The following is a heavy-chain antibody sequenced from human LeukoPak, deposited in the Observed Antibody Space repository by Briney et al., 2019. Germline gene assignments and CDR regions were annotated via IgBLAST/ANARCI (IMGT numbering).Heavy chain of an antibody. D-gene: IGHD3-22*01. Sequence: GGSLRLSCAASGFTFSSYAMSWVRQAPGKGLEWVSAISGSGGSTYYADSVKGRFTISRDNSKNTLYLQMNNLRAEDTAVYYCAKDRIVTMIVVVTAFDYWGQGTLVTVSS. V-gene: IGHV3-23*01. CDR3: AKDRIVTMIVVVTAFDY. CDR2: ISGSGGST. J-gene: IGHJ4*02. CDR1: GFTFSSYA.